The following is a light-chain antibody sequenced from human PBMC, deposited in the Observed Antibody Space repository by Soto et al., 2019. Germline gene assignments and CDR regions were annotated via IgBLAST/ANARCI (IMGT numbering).Light chain of an antibody. CDR1: LSVSSSY. Sequence: EIVLTQSPGTLSLSPGERATLSCRDSLSVSSSYLAWYQQKPGQAPRLLIYGASSRATGIPDRFSGSGSGTDFTLTISKLEPEDFAVYYCLQYGSSSFTFGPGTKVDIK. V-gene: IGKV3-20*01. CDR3: LQYGSSSFT. CDR2: GAS. J-gene: IGKJ3*01.